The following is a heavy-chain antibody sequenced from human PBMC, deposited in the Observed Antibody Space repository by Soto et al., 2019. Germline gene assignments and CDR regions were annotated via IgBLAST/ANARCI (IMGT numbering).Heavy chain of an antibody. CDR2: VSATVST. V-gene: IGHV3-23*01. D-gene: IGHD4-17*01. CDR3: AKSTGTNRFDY. CDR1: GFTFTNFA. J-gene: IGHJ4*02. Sequence: EVQLLESGGGLVQPGGSLRLSCAASGFTFTNFAMNWVRQAPGKGLEWVSTVSATVSTYYADSVKGRFTISRDNSKNTRYLQMGRLRDEDTAVYCSAKSTGTNRFDYWGQGTLVTVSS.